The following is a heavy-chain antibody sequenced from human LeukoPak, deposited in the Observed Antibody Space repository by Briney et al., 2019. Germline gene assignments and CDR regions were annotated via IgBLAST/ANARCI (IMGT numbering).Heavy chain of an antibody. V-gene: IGHV1-2*02. D-gene: IGHD7-27*01. CDR2: INPNSGGT. Sequence: GASVKVSCKASGYTFTGYYMHWVRRAPGQGLEWMGWINPNSGGTNYAQKFQGRVTMTRDTSISTAYMELSRLRSDDTAVYYCARGAGESYYYYMDVWGKGTTVTVSS. J-gene: IGHJ6*03. CDR1: GYTFTGYY. CDR3: ARGAGESYYYYMDV.